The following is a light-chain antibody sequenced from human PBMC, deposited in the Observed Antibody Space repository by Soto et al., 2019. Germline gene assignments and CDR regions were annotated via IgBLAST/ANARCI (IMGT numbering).Light chain of an antibody. V-gene: IGKV1-5*03. Sequence: DIQMTQSPSTLSASIGDRVTITCRASQSISTWLAWYRQKPGEAPKLLIYHASNLESGVPSRCSGSGSGTEFTLTISSLQPDDFATYYCQQYKAYSWTFGPGTKVDI. CDR2: HAS. J-gene: IGKJ1*01. CDR3: QQYKAYSWT. CDR1: QSISTW.